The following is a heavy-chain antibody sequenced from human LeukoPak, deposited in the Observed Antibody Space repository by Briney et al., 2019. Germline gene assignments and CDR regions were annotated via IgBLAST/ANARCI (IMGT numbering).Heavy chain of an antibody. Sequence: SETLSLTCTVSGASVNTDYWSWIRQPPGKGLEWIGYISSSGSTKHNPSLKSRVTMSVDTSKNQFSLRLTSVTAADTAVYYCARRSGWLDVYYYYGMDVWGQGTTVTVSS. J-gene: IGHJ6*02. CDR3: ARRSGWLDVYYYYGMDV. CDR1: GASVNTDY. D-gene: IGHD6-19*01. CDR2: ISSSGST. V-gene: IGHV4-59*08.